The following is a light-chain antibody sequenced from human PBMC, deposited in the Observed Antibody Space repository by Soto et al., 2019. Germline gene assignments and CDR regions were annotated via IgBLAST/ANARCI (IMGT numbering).Light chain of an antibody. CDR1: QSVSNN. CDR2: NAS. CDR3: QQYNTWPLT. J-gene: IGKJ4*01. V-gene: IGKV3-15*01. Sequence: EIVMTQSPATLSASPGERATLSCRASQSVSNNLAWYQQKPGQAPRLLIYNASTRPTGLPARFSGSGSGTEFTLTISSLQSEDSAVYYCQQYNTWPLTFGGGTKVEI.